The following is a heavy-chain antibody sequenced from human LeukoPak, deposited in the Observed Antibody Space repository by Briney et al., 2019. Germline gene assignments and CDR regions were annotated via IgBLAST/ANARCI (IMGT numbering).Heavy chain of an antibody. J-gene: IGHJ4*02. CDR2: IYYSGST. Sequence: SETLSLTCTVSGGCISSYYWSWIRQPPGKGLEWIGYIYYSGSTNYNPSLKSRVTISVDTSKNQFSLKLSSVTAADTAVYYCAREYGSGPYTFGYWGQGTLVTVSS. CDR3: AREYGSGPYTFGY. CDR1: GGCISSYY. D-gene: IGHD3-10*01. V-gene: IGHV4-59*01.